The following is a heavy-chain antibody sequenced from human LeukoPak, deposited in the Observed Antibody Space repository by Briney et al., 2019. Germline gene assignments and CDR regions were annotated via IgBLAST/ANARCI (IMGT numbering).Heavy chain of an antibody. Sequence: GESLKISRKGSGYSFTSYWIGWVRQMPGKGLGWMGIIYPGDSDTRYSPSFQGQVTISADKSISTAYLQWSSLKASDTAMYYCARRMAAAGPVPFDPWGQGTLVTVSS. CDR2: IYPGDSDT. J-gene: IGHJ5*02. CDR3: ARRMAAAGPVPFDP. V-gene: IGHV5-51*01. D-gene: IGHD6-13*01. CDR1: GYSFTSYW.